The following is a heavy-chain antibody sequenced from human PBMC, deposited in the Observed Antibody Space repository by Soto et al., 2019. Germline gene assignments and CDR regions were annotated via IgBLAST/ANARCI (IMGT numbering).Heavy chain of an antibody. CDR3: AREETAWPLAYGLDV. CDR2: ITRNSDI. D-gene: IGHD2-21*02. Sequence: LRLSCAASGFTFSSYSMHWVRQAPGKGLEWVSAITRNSDIYYADSVKGRFTISRDNAQNSVSLQMDSLRAEDTAVYYCAREETAWPLAYGLDVWGQGTTVTV. CDR1: GFTFSSYS. J-gene: IGHJ6*02. V-gene: IGHV3-21*01.